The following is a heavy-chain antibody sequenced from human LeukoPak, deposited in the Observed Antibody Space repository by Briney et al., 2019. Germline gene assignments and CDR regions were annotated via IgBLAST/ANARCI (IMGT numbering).Heavy chain of an antibody. CDR1: GYSFTNYW. D-gene: IGHD3-10*01. V-gene: IGHV5-51*01. CDR3: ARLQSGSYYRTVLDY. Sequence: GESLKISCKGSGYSFTNYWIGWVRQMPGKGLEWMGFIFPGDSDTRYSPSFQGQVTISADKSITTAYLQWSSLKASDTAVYYCARLQSGSYYRTVLDYWGQGTLVTVSS. J-gene: IGHJ4*02. CDR2: IFPGDSDT.